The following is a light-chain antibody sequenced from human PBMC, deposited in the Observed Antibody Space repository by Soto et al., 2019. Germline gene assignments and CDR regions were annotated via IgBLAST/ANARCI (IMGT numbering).Light chain of an antibody. CDR2: AAS. V-gene: IGKV1-9*01. Sequence: DIQLTQSPSFLSASVGDRVTITCRASQGISRYLAWYQQKPGQAPNLLIYAASTLQSGVPSGFSGSASGTEFTLTISSLQPEDFATYYCQQLNSYPLTFGQGTRLEIK. CDR3: QQLNSYPLT. CDR1: QGISRY. J-gene: IGKJ5*01.